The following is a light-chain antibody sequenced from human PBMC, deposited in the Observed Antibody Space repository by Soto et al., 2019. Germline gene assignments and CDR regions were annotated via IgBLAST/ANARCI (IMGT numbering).Light chain of an antibody. J-gene: IGKJ4*01. CDR2: AAS. V-gene: IGKV1-39*01. CDR1: QSISTY. Sequence: DIQMTQSPSSLSVSVGDRVTITCRTSQSISTYLNWYQQKPGKPPKVLIYAASRLQSRFPSRFSGRRSGTDFTLTIRSLEPEDSETYYCQQTYGRFLPFGGGTKVESK. CDR3: QQTYGRFLP.